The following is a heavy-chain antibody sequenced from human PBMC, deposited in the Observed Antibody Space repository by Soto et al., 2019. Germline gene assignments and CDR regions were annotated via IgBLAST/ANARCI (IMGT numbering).Heavy chain of an antibody. Sequence: GGSLRLSCAASGFTFSSYWMSWVRQAPGKGLEWVANIKQDGSEKYYVDSVKGRFTISRDNAKNSLYLQMNSLRAEDTAVYYCARDVYYDFWSGYYNLFDYWGQGTLVTVSS. V-gene: IGHV3-7*01. CDR1: GFTFSSYW. J-gene: IGHJ4*02. D-gene: IGHD3-3*01. CDR3: ARDVYYDFWSGYYNLFDY. CDR2: IKQDGSEK.